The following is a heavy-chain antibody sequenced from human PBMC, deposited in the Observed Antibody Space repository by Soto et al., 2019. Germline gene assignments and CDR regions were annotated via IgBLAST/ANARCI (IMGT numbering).Heavy chain of an antibody. D-gene: IGHD3-3*01. V-gene: IGHV1-69*01. Sequence: QVQLVQSGAEVKKPGSSVKVSCKASGGTFSSYAISWVRQAPGQGLEWMGGIIPIFGTAIYAQKFQGRVTITADESTSTDYMELSSLRSEDTAVYYCARDQSITIFGVVTPGSLGYWGQGTLVTVSS. CDR3: ARDQSITIFGVVTPGSLGY. CDR1: GGTFSSYA. J-gene: IGHJ4*02. CDR2: IIPIFGTA.